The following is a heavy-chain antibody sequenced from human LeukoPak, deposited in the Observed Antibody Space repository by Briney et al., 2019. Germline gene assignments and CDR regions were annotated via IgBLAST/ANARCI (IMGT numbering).Heavy chain of an antibody. CDR1: GGSISSSGYY. J-gene: IGHJ4*02. CDR3: ARDSGIFDIDY. CDR2: IYSGGST. V-gene: IGHV4-39*07. D-gene: IGHD2-15*01. Sequence: KSSETLSLTCTVSGGSISSSGYYWGWVRQPPGKGLEWIGSIYSGGSTYYIPSLKSRLTISLDTSKSQFSLKLSSVTAADTAVYYCARDSGIFDIDYWGQGTLVTVSS.